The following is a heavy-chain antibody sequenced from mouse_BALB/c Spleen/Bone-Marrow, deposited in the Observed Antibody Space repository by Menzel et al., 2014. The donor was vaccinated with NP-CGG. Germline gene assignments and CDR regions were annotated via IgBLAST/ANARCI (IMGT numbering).Heavy chain of an antibody. CDR1: GYSFTGYF. V-gene: IGHV1-20*02. J-gene: IGHJ4*01. D-gene: IGHD1-1*01. CDR3: AREGYYYGSSYGNAMDY. Sequence: VQLQQSGPELVKPGASVKISGKASGYSFTGYFMNWVMQSHGKSLGWIGRINPYNGDTFYNQKFKGKATLTVDKSSSTAHMELRSLASEDSAVYYCAREGYYYGSSYGNAMDYWGQGTSVTVSS. CDR2: INPYNGDT.